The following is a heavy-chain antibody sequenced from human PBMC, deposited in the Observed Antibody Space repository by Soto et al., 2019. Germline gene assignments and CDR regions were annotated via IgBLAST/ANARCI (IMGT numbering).Heavy chain of an antibody. CDR2: IEPSDSYT. J-gene: IGHJ6*02. D-gene: IGHD3-3*01. Sequence: PGESLKISCKGSGYTFTSYWITWVRQMPGKGLEWMGRIEPSDSYTTYTPSFQGHVTFSADKSISTAYLQWSSLKASDTAVYYCARDWYHDFWGGSPGYNGMGVWGQGTTVTVSS. CDR1: GYTFTSYW. CDR3: ARDWYHDFWGGSPGYNGMGV. V-gene: IGHV5-10-1*01.